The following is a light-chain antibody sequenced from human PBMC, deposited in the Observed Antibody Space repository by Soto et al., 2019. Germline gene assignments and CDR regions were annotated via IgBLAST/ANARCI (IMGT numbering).Light chain of an antibody. V-gene: IGLV1-40*01. J-gene: IGLJ1*01. CDR1: SSNIGAGYD. CDR3: QSYDSSLSGYV. CDR2: GNS. Sequence: QSALTQPPSVSGAPGPRVTISCTGSSSNIGAGYDVHWYQQLPGTAPKLLIYGNSNRPSGVPDRFSGSKSGTSASLAITGLQDEDEADYYCQSYDSSLSGYVFGTGTKLTVL.